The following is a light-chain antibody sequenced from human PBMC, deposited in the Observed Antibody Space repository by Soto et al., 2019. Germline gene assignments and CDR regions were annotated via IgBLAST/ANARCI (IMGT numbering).Light chain of an antibody. V-gene: IGKV1-27*01. Sequence: DIKLTQSPSSLSASVGDGVTITCRASQGISNYVAWYQQKPGKVPKLLIYAASALQLGVPSRFSGSGSGTDFTLTISSLQPEDVATYYCQKYNGALWTFGQGTKVEIK. CDR1: QGISNY. J-gene: IGKJ1*01. CDR2: AAS. CDR3: QKYNGALWT.